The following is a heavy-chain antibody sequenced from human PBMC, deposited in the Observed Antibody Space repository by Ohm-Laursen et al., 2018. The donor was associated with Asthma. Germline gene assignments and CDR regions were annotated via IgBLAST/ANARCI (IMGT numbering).Heavy chain of an antibody. CDR1: GGTFSSYA. CDR2: IIPIFGTA. V-gene: IGHV1-69*01. J-gene: IGHJ6*02. CDR3: ARVDTAMVRPGYYYGMDV. D-gene: IGHD5-18*01. Sequence: GSSVKVSCKASGGTFSSYAISWVRQAPGQGLEWMGGIIPIFGTANYAQKFQGRVTITADESTSTAYMELSSLRSEDTAVYYCARVDTAMVRPGYYYGMDVWGQGTTVTVSS.